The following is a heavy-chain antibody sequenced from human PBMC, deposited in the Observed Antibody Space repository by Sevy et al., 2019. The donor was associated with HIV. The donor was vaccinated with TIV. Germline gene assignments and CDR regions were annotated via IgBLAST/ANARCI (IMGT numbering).Heavy chain of an antibody. CDR1: GFTVSSNY. Sequence: GGSLRLSCAASGFTVSSNYMSWVRQAPGKGLEWVSVIYSGGSTYYADSVKGRFAISRDNSKNTLYIQMNSLRAEDTAVYYCARAGYDYVWGSYRYYFDYWGQGTLVTVSS. CDR3: ARAGYDYVWGSYRYYFDY. D-gene: IGHD3-16*02. J-gene: IGHJ4*02. V-gene: IGHV3-66*02. CDR2: IYSGGST.